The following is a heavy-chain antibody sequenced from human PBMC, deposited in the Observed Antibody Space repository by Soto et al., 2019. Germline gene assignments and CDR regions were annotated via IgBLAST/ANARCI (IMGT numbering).Heavy chain of an antibody. J-gene: IGHJ4*02. CDR2: VTHDGSLY. Sequence: QVQLVESGGGGVQPGRSLRLSCVASGFTFSSCGMHWVRQVPGKGLEWLAVVTHDGSLYPYADSVKGRFSISRDNSRKTLYLQMNSLRPEDTAVYYCVKDRSDTWSFDYWGKGTLVTVSS. V-gene: IGHV3-30*18. CDR3: VKDRSDTWSFDY. CDR1: GFTFSSCG. D-gene: IGHD2-8*02.